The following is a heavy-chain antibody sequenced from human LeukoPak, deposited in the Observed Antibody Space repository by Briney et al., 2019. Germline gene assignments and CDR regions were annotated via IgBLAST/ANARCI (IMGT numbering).Heavy chain of an antibody. CDR3: AAITMVRGVIRVIDY. Sequence: ASVKVSCKASGGTFSSYAISWVRQAPGQGLEWMGIINPSGGSTSYAQKFQGRVTMTRDMSTSTVYMELSSLRSEDTAVYYCAAITMVRGVIRVIDYWGQGTLVTVSS. D-gene: IGHD3-10*01. V-gene: IGHV1-46*01. CDR2: INPSGGST. CDR1: GGTFSSYA. J-gene: IGHJ4*02.